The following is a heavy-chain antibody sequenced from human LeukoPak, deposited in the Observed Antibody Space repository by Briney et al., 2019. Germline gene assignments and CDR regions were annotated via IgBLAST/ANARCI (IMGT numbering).Heavy chain of an antibody. D-gene: IGHD6-19*01. CDR2: IYYSGST. V-gene: IGHV4-59*01. CDR3: ARDWYSSGWYDY. CDR1: GGSISSYY. J-gene: IGHJ4*02. Sequence: SETLSLTCTVSGGSISSYYWSWIRQPPGKGLEWIGYIYYSGSTNYNPSLKSRLTISVDTSKNQFSLKLSSVTAADPAVYYCARDWYSSGWYDYWGQGTLVTVSS.